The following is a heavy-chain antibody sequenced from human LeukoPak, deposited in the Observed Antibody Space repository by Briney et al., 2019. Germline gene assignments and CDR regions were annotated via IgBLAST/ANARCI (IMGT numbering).Heavy chain of an antibody. CDR3: ARDLMGIAYRGAFYY. J-gene: IGHJ4*02. Sequence: PGGSLRLSCAASGFTFSTFAMIWVRQPPGKGLEWVSSIFPSGGEIHYADSVRGRFTISRDNSKSILSLQMNSLRAEDTAVYYCARDLMGIAYRGAFYYWGQGTLVTVSS. D-gene: IGHD6-13*01. CDR1: GFTFSTFA. CDR2: IFPSGGEI. V-gene: IGHV3-23*01.